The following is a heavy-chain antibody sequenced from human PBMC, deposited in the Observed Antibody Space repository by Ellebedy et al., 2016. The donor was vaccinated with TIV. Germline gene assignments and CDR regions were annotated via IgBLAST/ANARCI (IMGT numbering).Heavy chain of an antibody. D-gene: IGHD3-22*01. Sequence: MPSETLSLTCTVSGGSISSSSYYWGWVRQPPGKGLEWIGTIFYSGRTYYNPSLKSRVTMSVDTSKNQFSLKLSSVTAADTAVYYCARQVLVVSGRGPYDYWGQGTLVTVSS. CDR2: IFYSGRT. CDR1: GGSISSSSYY. V-gene: IGHV4-39*01. CDR3: ARQVLVVSGRGPYDY. J-gene: IGHJ4*02.